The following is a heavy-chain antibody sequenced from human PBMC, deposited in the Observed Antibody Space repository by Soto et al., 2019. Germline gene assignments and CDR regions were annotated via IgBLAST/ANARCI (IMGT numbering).Heavy chain of an antibody. CDR2: ISSSTSNI. Sequence: EVQLVESGGDLVQPGGSLRLSCAASGFTFSSYSMNWVRQAPGKGLEWVSYISSSTSNIYYADSVKGRFTISRDNAKHSLYLQMNSLRDEDTAAYYCAREGWLHLDYYYYAMDVWGQGTTVTVSS. CDR3: AREGWLHLDYYYYAMDV. J-gene: IGHJ6*02. D-gene: IGHD5-12*01. V-gene: IGHV3-48*02. CDR1: GFTFSSYS.